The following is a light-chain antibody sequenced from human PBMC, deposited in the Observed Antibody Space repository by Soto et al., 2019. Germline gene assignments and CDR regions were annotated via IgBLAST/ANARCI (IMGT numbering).Light chain of an antibody. CDR1: RSVSSRY. CDR2: GAS. CDR3: QQFGDSPPAFT. J-gene: IGKJ2*01. V-gene: IGKV3-20*01. Sequence: ESMLTQSPGTLSLSPGERATVSCRASRSVSSRYISWYQQKPGQAPRLLIYGASIRATGIPDRFSGSGSGTDFTLTISRLEAEDFAVYYCQQFGDSPPAFTFGQGTKLEI.